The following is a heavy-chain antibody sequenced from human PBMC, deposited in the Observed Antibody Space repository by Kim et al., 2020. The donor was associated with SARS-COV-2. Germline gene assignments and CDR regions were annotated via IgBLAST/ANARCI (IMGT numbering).Heavy chain of an antibody. Sequence: GGSLRLSCAASGFTFDDYAMHWVRQAPGKGLEWVSGISWNSGSIGYADSVKGRFTISRDNAKNSLYLQMNSLRAEDTALYYCAKDKVAAAGNYYYGMDVWGQGTTVTVSS. V-gene: IGHV3-9*01. J-gene: IGHJ6*02. CDR1: GFTFDDYA. CDR3: AKDKVAAAGNYYYGMDV. CDR2: ISWNSGSI. D-gene: IGHD6-13*01.